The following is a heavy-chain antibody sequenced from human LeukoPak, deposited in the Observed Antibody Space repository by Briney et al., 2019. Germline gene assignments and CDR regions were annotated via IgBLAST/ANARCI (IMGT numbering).Heavy chain of an antibody. Sequence: PSETLSLTCTVSGGSISSSSYYWGWIRQPPGKGLEWIGSIYYSGSTYYNPSLKSRVTISVDTSKNQFSLKLSSVTAADTAVYYCARGLGYFDWSSDYWGQGTLVTVSS. D-gene: IGHD3-9*01. CDR1: GGSISSSSYY. CDR3: ARGLGYFDWSSDY. CDR2: IYYSGST. V-gene: IGHV4-39*07. J-gene: IGHJ4*02.